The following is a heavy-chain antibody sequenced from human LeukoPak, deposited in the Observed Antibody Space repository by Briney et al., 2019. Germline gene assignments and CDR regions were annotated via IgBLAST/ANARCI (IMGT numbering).Heavy chain of an antibody. CDR2: ISWNSGSI. V-gene: IGHV3-9*01. D-gene: IGHD3-10*01. CDR1: GFTFDDYA. CDR3: ARDSWFGESTTVIFDY. J-gene: IGHJ4*02. Sequence: PPGGSLRLSCAASGFTFDDYAMHWVRQAPGKGLEWVSGISWNSGSIGYADSVKGRFTISRDNAKNSLYLQMNSLRAEDTAVYYCARDSWFGESTTVIFDYWGQGILVTVSS.